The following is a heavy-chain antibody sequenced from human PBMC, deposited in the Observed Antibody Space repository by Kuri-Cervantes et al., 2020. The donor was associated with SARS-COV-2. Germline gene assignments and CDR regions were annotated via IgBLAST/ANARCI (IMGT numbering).Heavy chain of an antibody. CDR1: GGSFSGYY. D-gene: IGHD2-2*01. CDR2: INHSGST. J-gene: IGHJ4*02. V-gene: IGHV4-34*01. Sequence: GSLSLSCAVYGGSFSGYYWSWIRQPPGKGLEWIGEINHSGSTNYNPSLKSRVTISVDTSKNQFSLKLSSVTAADTAVYYCARGRRGVPATVFDYWGQGNLVTVSS. CDR3: ARGRRGVPATVFDY.